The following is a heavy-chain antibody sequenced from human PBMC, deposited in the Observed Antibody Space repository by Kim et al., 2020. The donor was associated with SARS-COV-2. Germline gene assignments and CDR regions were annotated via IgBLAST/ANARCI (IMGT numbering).Heavy chain of an antibody. D-gene: IGHD2-8*02. V-gene: IGHV3-30*18. CDR2: ISYDGSNK. CDR1: GFTFSSYG. Sequence: GGSLRLSCAASGFTFSSYGMHWVRQAPGKGLEWVAVISYDGSNKYYADSVKGRFTISRDNSKNTLYLQMNSLRAEDTAVYYCAKAHRDWRSYYFDYWGQGTLVTVSS. J-gene: IGHJ4*02. CDR3: AKAHRDWRSYYFDY.